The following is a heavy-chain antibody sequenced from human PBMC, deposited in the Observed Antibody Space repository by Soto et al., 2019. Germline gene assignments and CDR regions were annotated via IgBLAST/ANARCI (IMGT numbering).Heavy chain of an antibody. D-gene: IGHD3-10*01. Sequence: PSETLSLTCTVSGGSISSGGYYWSWIRQHPGKGLEWIGYIYYSGGTYYNPSLKSRVTISVDTSKNQFSLKLSSVTAADTAVYYCARWAYGSGKYFDYWGQGTLVTVSS. CDR2: IYYSGGT. J-gene: IGHJ4*02. CDR3: ARWAYGSGKYFDY. CDR1: GGSISSGGYY. V-gene: IGHV4-31*03.